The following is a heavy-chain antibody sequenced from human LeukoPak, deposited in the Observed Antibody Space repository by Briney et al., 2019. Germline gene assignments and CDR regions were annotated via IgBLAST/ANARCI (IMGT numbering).Heavy chain of an antibody. CDR2: MNPNNGNT. CDR1: GGTFSSYA. Sequence: GSSVKVSCKASGGTFSSYAISWVRQATGQGLEWMGWMNPNNGNTDFAQKFQGRVTMTRNTSIRTAYMELSSLTSEDTAVYYCIRSPRDSNLDYWGQGTLVTVSS. V-gene: IGHV1-8*02. D-gene: IGHD2-15*01. J-gene: IGHJ4*02. CDR3: IRSPRDSNLDY.